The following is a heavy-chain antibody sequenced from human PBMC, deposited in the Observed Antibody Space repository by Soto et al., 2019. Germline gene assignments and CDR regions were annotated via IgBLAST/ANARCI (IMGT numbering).Heavy chain of an antibody. Sequence: QVQLVESGGGVVQPGRSLRLSCAASGFTFSSYGMHWVRPAPGKGLEWVAVISYDGSNKYYADSVKGRFTIYRDNSKNTLYLQMNSLRAEDTAVYYCAKGCGTNGVCYPGVDYYYGMDVWGQGTTVTVSS. CDR1: GFTFSSYG. J-gene: IGHJ6*02. CDR3: AKGCGTNGVCYPGVDYYYGMDV. V-gene: IGHV3-30*18. D-gene: IGHD2-8*01. CDR2: ISYDGSNK.